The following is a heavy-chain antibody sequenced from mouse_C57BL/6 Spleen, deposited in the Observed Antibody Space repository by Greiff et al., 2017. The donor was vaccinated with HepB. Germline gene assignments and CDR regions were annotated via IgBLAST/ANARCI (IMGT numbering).Heavy chain of an antibody. CDR3: AREEYYGNPWFAY. CDR1: GYTFTDYN. J-gene: IGHJ3*01. CDR2: INPNNGGT. V-gene: IGHV1-18*01. Sequence: VQLKQSGPELVKPGASVKIPCKASGYTFTDYNMDWVKQSHGKSLEWIGDINPNNGGTIYNQKFKGKATLTVDKSSSTAYMELRSLTSEDTAVYYCAREEYYGNPWFAYWGQGTLVTVSA. D-gene: IGHD2-1*01.